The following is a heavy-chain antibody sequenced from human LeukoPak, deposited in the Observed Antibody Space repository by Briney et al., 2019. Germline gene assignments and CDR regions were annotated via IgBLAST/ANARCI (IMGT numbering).Heavy chain of an antibody. CDR3: ARVGVVPAAIPDGFDI. D-gene: IGHD2-2*01. V-gene: IGHV3-53*01. Sequence: HPGRSLRLSCAASGFTFSSYGFHWVRQAPGKGLEWVSVIYSGGSTYYADSVKGRFTIPRDNSKNTLYLQMNSLTAEDTAVYYCARVGVVPAAIPDGFDIWGQGTMVTVSS. J-gene: IGHJ3*02. CDR1: GFTFSSYG. CDR2: IYSGGST.